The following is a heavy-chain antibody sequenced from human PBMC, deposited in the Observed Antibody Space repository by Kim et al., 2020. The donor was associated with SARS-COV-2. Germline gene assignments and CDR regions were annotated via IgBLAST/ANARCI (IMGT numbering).Heavy chain of an antibody. V-gene: IGHV1-18*01. CDR2: ISAYNGNT. CDR3: VRSPNPLQQLAQYYYYYGMDV. D-gene: IGHD6-13*01. Sequence: ASVKVSCKASGYTFTSYGVSWVRQAPGQGLEWMGWISAYNGNTNYAQKLQGRVTMTTDTSTSTAYMELRSLRSDDTAVYYCVRSPNPLQQLAQYYYYYGMDVWGQGTTVTVSS. CDR1: GYTFTSYG. J-gene: IGHJ6*02.